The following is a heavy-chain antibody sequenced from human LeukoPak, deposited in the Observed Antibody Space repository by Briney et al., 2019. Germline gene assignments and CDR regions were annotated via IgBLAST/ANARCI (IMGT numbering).Heavy chain of an antibody. CDR2: ISGSGGSR. CDR3: AKGGEDSGYNSHFDY. CDR1: GFTFTAYG. Sequence: GGSLRLSCASSGFTFTAYGLGWVRQAPGKGLERVSLISGSGGSRYYGDSVKGRFTISRDNSKNLVYLEMNSLRAGDTAVYYCAKGGEDSGYNSHFDYWGQGTLVIVSS. V-gene: IGHV3-23*01. D-gene: IGHD5-24*01. J-gene: IGHJ4*02.